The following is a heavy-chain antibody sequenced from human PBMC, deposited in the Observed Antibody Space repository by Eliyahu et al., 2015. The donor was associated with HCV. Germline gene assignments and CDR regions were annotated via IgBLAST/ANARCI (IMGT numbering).Heavy chain of an antibody. CDR3: ARGTVXRFLQWLPDNDPFDM. Sequence: QVQLVESGGGVVRPGXSLXLSCXXXGFTFXSYAXHWVRQAPGKGLQWVAYISVDGSNQRYAESVKGRFNVSRDNSENTLYLQVNSLRPEDTAVYYCARGTVXRFLQWLPDNDPFDMWGQGTMVTVSS. J-gene: IGHJ3*02. CDR1: GFTFXSYA. CDR2: ISVDGSNQ. D-gene: IGHD3-3*01. V-gene: IGHV3-30*03.